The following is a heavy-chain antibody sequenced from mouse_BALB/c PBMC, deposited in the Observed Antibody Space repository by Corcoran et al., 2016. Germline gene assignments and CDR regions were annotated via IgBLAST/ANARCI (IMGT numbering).Heavy chain of an antibody. V-gene: IGHV1-26*01. CDR2: INPYNGAT. D-gene: IGHD4-1*01. Sequence: EVQLQQSGPELVKPGASVKISCKASGYSFTGYYMHWVKQSHVKSLEWIGRINPYNGATSYNQNFKDKASLTVDKSSSTAYMELHSLTSEDSAVYYCARAPLANWDAMDYGGQGTSVTVSS. CDR3: ARAPLANWDAMDY. J-gene: IGHJ4*01. CDR1: GYSFTGYY.